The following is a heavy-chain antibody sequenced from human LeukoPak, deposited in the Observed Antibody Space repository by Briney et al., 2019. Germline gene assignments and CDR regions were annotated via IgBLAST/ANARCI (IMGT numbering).Heavy chain of an antibody. CDR1: GGSVSSGSYY. CDR2: IYYSGST. J-gene: IGHJ3*02. CDR3: ARDSVPYAFDI. Sequence: SETLSLTCTVSGGSVSSGSYYWSWIRQPPGKGLEWVGYIYYSGSTNYNPSLKSRVTISVDTSKNQFSLKLSSVTAADTAAYYCARDSVPYAFDIWGQGTMVTVSS. V-gene: IGHV4-61*01. D-gene: IGHD6-6*01.